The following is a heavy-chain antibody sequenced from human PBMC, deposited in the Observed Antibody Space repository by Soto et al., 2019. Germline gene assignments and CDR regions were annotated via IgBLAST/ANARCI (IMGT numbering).Heavy chain of an antibody. CDR1: GYTFSNYD. J-gene: IGHJ4*02. Sequence: ASVKVSCKASGYTFSNYDFHWVRQATGQGLEWMGWINPNSGGTNYAQKFQGWVTMTRDTSISTAYMELSRLRSDDTAVYYCARGMAHYDSSGYYYDYWGQGTLVTVSS. V-gene: IGHV1-2*04. CDR3: ARGMAHYDSSGYYYDY. CDR2: INPNSGGT. D-gene: IGHD3-22*01.